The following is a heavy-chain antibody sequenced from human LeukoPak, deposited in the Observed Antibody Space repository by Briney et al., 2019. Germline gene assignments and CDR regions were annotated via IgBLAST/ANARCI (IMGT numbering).Heavy chain of an antibody. CDR3: ARGVDSGYDIGAFDI. CDR2: ISSSGTII. V-gene: IGHV3-11*04. J-gene: IGHJ3*02. CDR1: GFTLSDYY. D-gene: IGHD5-12*01. Sequence: GGSLRLSCAASGFTLSDYYMSWIRQAPGKGLEWVSYISSSGTIIYYADSVKGRFTISRDNAKNSLDLQMNSMRAGDTAVYYCARGVDSGYDIGAFDIWGQGTMVTVSS.